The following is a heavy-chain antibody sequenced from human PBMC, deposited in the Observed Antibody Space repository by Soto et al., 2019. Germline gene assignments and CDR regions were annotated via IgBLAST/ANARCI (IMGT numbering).Heavy chain of an antibody. CDR3: ARGGGQSLALGLADY. CDR2: IYYSGST. J-gene: IGHJ4*02. D-gene: IGHD6-19*01. CDR1: GGSISSYY. V-gene: IGHV4-59*01. Sequence: QVQLQESGPGLVKPSETLSLTCTVSGGSISSYYWSWIRQPPGKGLEWIGYIYYSGSTNYNPSLMSRVTISVDTSKNQFSLKLSSATAADTAVYYCARGGGQSLALGLADYWGQGTLVTVSS.